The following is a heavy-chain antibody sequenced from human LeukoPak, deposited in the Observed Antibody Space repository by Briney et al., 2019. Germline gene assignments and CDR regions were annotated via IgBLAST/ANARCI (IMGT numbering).Heavy chain of an antibody. CDR3: ATETNGRHYDY. V-gene: IGHV3-74*01. CDR1: GFTLSNYW. Sequence: GGSLRLSCAASGFTLSNYWMIHWVRQVPGKGLQWVSRINNDGNLKTDGRDTGYADSVKGRFTISTDNAKNTLYLQMNSLRAEDTAVYYCATETNGRHYDYWGQGTLLTVSS. CDR2: INNDGNLKTDGRDT. J-gene: IGHJ4*02. D-gene: IGHD1-14*01.